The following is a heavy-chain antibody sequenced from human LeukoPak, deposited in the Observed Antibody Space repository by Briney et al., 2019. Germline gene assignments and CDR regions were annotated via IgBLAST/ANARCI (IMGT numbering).Heavy chain of an antibody. Sequence: PSETLSLTCTVSGGSISSGSYYWSWIRHPAGKGLEWIGRIYTSGSTNYNPSLKSRVTISVDTSKNQFSLKLSSVTAADTAVYYCARDRPVGATTYDMDVWGQGTTVTVSS. CDR2: IYTSGST. CDR1: GGSISSGSYY. CDR3: ARDRPVGATTYDMDV. D-gene: IGHD1-26*01. J-gene: IGHJ6*02. V-gene: IGHV4-61*02.